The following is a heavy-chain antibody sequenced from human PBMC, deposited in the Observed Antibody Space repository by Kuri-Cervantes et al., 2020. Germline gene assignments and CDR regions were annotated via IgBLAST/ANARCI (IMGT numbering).Heavy chain of an antibody. J-gene: IGHJ4*02. Sequence: GGSLRLSCEGSGFRFSIYVMSWVRQTPGKGLEWVSSISGNGDNTYYSDSVKGRLTISRDNSKNSLHLHMNSLRAEDTAVYYCARDYYDSSDNGYWGQGTLVTVSS. CDR2: ISGNGDNT. CDR3: ARDYYDSSDNGY. V-gene: IGHV3-23*01. D-gene: IGHD3-22*01. CDR1: GFRFSIYV.